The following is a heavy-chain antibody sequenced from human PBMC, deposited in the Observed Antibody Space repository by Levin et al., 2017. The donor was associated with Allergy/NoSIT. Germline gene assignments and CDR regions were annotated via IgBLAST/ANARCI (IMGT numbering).Heavy chain of an antibody. Sequence: ASVKVSCKASGYTFTSYGISWVRQAPGQGLEWMGWISAYNGNTNYAQKLQGRVTMTTDTSTSTAYMERRSLRSDDTAVYYCARDNRAYCSSTSCYMVWDYYGMDGWGQGTTVTVSS. CDR3: ARDNRAYCSSTSCYMVWDYYGMDG. CDR2: ISAYNGNT. J-gene: IGHJ6*02. D-gene: IGHD2-2*02. V-gene: IGHV1-18*01. CDR1: GYTFTSYG.